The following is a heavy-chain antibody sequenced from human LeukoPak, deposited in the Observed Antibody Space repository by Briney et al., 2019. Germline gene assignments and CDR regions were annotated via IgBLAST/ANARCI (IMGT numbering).Heavy chain of an antibody. Sequence: PGGSPRLSCAASGFTFSNYYMTWVRQAPGKGLEWVANIKPDGSEKSYVDSVKGRFTFSRDNAKSSLYLQMNSLRAEDTAVYYCARTSTRDGYRYFDYWGQGTLVTVSS. CDR3: ARTSTRDGYRYFDY. D-gene: IGHD5-24*01. CDR2: IKPDGSEK. CDR1: GFTFSNYY. J-gene: IGHJ4*02. V-gene: IGHV3-7*04.